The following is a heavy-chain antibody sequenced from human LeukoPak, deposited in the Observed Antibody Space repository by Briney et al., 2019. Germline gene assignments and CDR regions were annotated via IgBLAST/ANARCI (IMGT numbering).Heavy chain of an antibody. J-gene: IGHJ3*02. V-gene: IGHV4-34*01. D-gene: IGHD6-19*01. CDR3: AKAVADYDAFDI. Sequence: PSETLSLTCAVYGGSFSGYYWSWIRQPPGKGLEWIGEINHSGSTNYNPSLKSRVTISVDMSKNQFSLKLSSVTAADTAVYYCAKAVADYDAFDIWGQGTMVTVSS. CDR2: INHSGST. CDR1: GGSFSGYY.